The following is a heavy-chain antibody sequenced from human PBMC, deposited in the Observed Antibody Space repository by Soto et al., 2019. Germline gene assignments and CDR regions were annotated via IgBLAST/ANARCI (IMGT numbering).Heavy chain of an antibody. CDR2: IWYDGSNK. J-gene: IGHJ4*02. Sequence: PGGSLRLSCAASGFTFSSYGMHWVRQAPGKGLEWVAVIWYDGSNKYYADSVKGRFTISRDNSKNTLYLQMNSLRAEDTAVYYCARDTNYYDSSYYWGPGTLVTVSS. V-gene: IGHV3-33*01. CDR1: GFTFSSYG. CDR3: ARDTNYYDSSYY. D-gene: IGHD3-22*01.